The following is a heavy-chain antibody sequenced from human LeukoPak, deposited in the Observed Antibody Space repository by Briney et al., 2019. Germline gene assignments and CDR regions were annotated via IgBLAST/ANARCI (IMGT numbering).Heavy chain of an antibody. CDR3: ARGAYCSGGGCFDLDY. D-gene: IGHD2-15*01. CDR2: IYHSGST. CDR1: GGSISSFNW. J-gene: IGHJ4*02. Sequence: SETLFLTCAVSGGSISSFNWWSWVRQPPGKGLEWIGEIYHSGSTNYNPSLKSRVTISVDKSKNQFSLKLSSVTAADTAVYYCARGAYCSGGGCFDLDYWGQGTPVTVSS. V-gene: IGHV4-4*02.